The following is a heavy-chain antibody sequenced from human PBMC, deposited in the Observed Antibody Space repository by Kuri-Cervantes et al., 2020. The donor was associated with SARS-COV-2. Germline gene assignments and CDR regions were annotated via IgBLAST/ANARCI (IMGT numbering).Heavy chain of an antibody. CDR3: ARQKFHYYDSSGYQGATDY. CDR1: GYSFNSYW. CDR2: IYPGDSDT. V-gene: IGHV5-51*01. Sequence: GESLKISCKGSGYSFNSYWIRWVRQMPGRGLEWMGIIYPGDSDTRYSPSFQGQVTISADKSISTAYLQGISLKASDTAMYYCARQKFHYYDSSGYQGATDYWGQGTLVTVSS. D-gene: IGHD3-22*01. J-gene: IGHJ4*02.